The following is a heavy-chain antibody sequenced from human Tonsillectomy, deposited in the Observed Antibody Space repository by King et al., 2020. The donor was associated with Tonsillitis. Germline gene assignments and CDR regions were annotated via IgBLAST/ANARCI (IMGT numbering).Heavy chain of an antibody. Sequence: VQLVESGGGLVQPGGSLRLSCAASGFIFSNHDMDWVRQAPGKGLEWVGSIRNKANGYITEYAASLKGRFTISRDEASLYLQMNSLKIEDTAIYYCARAGYAHGLDVWGQGTTVTVSS. D-gene: IGHD5-12*01. J-gene: IGHJ6*02. CDR1: GFIFSNHD. CDR3: ARAGYAHGLDV. CDR2: IRNKANGYIT. V-gene: IGHV3-72*01.